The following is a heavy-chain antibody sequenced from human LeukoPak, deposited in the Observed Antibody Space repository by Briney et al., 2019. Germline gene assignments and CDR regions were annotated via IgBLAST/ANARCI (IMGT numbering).Heavy chain of an antibody. D-gene: IGHD2-2*01. CDR3: ARDRSVEVVPPAVWLDP. CDR2: INPNSGGT. V-gene: IGHV1-2*02. CDR1: GYTFTGYY. J-gene: IGHJ5*02. Sequence: GASVKVSCKASGYTFTGYYMHWVRQAPGQGLEWMGWINPNSGGTNYAQKFQGRVTMTRVTSISTAYMDLSRLRSDDTAVYYCARDRSVEVVPPAVWLDPWGQGTLVTVSS.